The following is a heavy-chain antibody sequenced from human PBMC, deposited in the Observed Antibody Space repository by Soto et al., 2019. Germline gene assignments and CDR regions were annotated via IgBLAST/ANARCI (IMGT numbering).Heavy chain of an antibody. D-gene: IGHD3-22*01. CDR3: ARDPRGPITMIVGPDYWYFDL. V-gene: IGHV3-30-3*01. CDR2: ISYDGSNK. Sequence: GGSLRLSCAASGFTFSSYAMHWVRQAPGKGLEWVAVISYDGSNKYYADSVKGRFTISRDNSKNTLYLQMNSLRAEDTAVYYCARDPRGPITMIVGPDYWYFDLWGRGTLVTVSS. J-gene: IGHJ2*01. CDR1: GFTFSSYA.